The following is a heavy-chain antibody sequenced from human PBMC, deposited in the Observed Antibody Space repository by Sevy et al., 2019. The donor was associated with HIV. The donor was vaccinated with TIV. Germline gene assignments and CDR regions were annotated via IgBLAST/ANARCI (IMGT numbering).Heavy chain of an antibody. CDR3: ATLYYYDSSGYPFDY. CDR1: GYTLTELS. D-gene: IGHD3-22*01. Sequence: ASMKVSCKVSGYTLTELSMHWVRQAPGKGLEWMGGFDPEDGETIYAQKFQGRVTMTEDTSTDTAYMELSSLRSEDTAVYYCATLYYYDSSGYPFDYWGQGTLVTVSS. J-gene: IGHJ4*02. V-gene: IGHV1-24*01. CDR2: FDPEDGET.